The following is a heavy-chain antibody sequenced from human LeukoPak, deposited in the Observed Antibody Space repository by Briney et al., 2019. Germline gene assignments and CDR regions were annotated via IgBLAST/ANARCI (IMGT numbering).Heavy chain of an antibody. J-gene: IGHJ4*02. D-gene: IGHD2-15*01. CDR3: ARDYRGGGSCYDY. V-gene: IGHV3-21*01. CDR2: ISSSSSYI. CDR1: GFIFSSYS. Sequence: GGSLRLSCVASGFIFSSYSMNWVRQAPGKGLEWVSSISSSSSYIYYADSVKGRFTISRDNAKNSLYLQMNSLRAEDTAVYYCARDYRGGGSCYDYWGQGTLVTVSS.